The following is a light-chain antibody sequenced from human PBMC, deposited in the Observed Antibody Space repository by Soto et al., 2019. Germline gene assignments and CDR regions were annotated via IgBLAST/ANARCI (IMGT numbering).Light chain of an antibody. Sequence: QAVVTQPPSVSGAPGQRVTISCTGSSSNIGAGYDVHWYQQLPGTAPKLLIYGNSNRPSGVPDRFSGSKSGTSASLAITGLQAEDEADYYCQSYASSQSAHVVFGGGTKLTVL. V-gene: IGLV1-40*01. CDR1: SSNIGAGYD. CDR3: QSYASSQSAHVV. CDR2: GNS. J-gene: IGLJ2*01.